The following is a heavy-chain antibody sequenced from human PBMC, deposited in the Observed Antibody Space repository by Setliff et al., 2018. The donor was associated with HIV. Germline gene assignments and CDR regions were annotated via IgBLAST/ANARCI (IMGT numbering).Heavy chain of an antibody. D-gene: IGHD3-22*01. CDR3: ARVRLYNSALDY. Sequence: PGGSLRLSCAASGFTVSSYYMAWVRQAPGKGLEWVSTIYSDGSTYHADSVKGRFTLSRDTSKNTLSLQMNTLRPEDTAVYFCARVRLYNSALDYWGQGTLVPVSS. J-gene: IGHJ4*02. CDR1: GFTVSSYY. V-gene: IGHV3-66*02. CDR2: IYSDGST.